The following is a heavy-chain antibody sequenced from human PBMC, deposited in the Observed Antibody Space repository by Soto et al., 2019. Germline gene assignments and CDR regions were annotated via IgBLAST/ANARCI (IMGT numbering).Heavy chain of an antibody. Sequence: GESLKISWKVSGYNFGTYCISWLLQMPGKGREWMGRIAPSDSYTYYIPSFQVHVTISAYTSISTAYLQWSSLKASDTAVYYCARHLHSGWLSGLDARGQGTPVPVSS. CDR2: IAPSDSYT. J-gene: IGHJ6*02. D-gene: IGHD6-19*01. CDR3: ARHLHSGWLSGLDA. CDR1: GYNFGTYC. V-gene: IGHV5-10-1*01.